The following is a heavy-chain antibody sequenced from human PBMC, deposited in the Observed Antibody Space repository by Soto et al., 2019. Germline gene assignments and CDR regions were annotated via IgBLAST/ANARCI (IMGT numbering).Heavy chain of an antibody. D-gene: IGHD2-8*02. CDR1: GIIFRRYA. Sequence: GSLILSCESSGIIFRRYAMSWVRQAPGRGLEWVSAISSRGSTTYYAKSVQGRFTISRDNSKNRLFLQMNSLRADDSAVYYCVKPTYHEDAGAGAMDVWGQGTTVTVSS. CDR3: VKPTYHEDAGAGAMDV. V-gene: IGHV3-23*01. J-gene: IGHJ6*02. CDR2: ISSRGSTT.